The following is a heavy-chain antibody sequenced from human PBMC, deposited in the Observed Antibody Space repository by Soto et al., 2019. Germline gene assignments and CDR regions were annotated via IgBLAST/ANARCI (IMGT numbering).Heavy chain of an antibody. CDR3: ARVGVVVAATVLGAFEI. V-gene: IGHV1-3*01. CDR1: GYTFTSYA. J-gene: IGHJ3*02. Sequence: GASVKVSCKASGYTFTSYAMHWVRQAPGQRLEWMGWINAGNGNTKYSQKFQGRVTITRDTSASTAYMELSSLRSEDTAVYYCARVGVVVAATVLGAFEIWGQGTMVSVS. CDR2: INAGNGNT. D-gene: IGHD2-15*01.